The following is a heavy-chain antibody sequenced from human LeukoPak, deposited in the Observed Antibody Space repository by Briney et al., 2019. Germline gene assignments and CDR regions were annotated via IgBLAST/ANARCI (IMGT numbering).Heavy chain of an antibody. Sequence: SEALSLTCTVSGGSISSSSYYWGWIRQPPGKGLEWIGSIYYSGSTYYNPSLKSRVTISVDTSKNQFSLKLSSVTAADTAVYYCARWSVAAAGTLVNYWGQGTLVTVSS. CDR1: GGSISSSSYY. CDR2: IYYSGST. D-gene: IGHD6-13*01. J-gene: IGHJ4*02. V-gene: IGHV4-39*01. CDR3: ARWSVAAAGTLVNY.